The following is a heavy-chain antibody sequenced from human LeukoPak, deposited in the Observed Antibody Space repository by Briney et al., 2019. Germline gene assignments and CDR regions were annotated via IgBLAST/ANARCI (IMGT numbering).Heavy chain of an antibody. D-gene: IGHD3-10*01. CDR2: ISSSGSTI. V-gene: IGHV3-48*03. J-gene: IGHJ5*02. CDR3: ARAFGSGSYDP. Sequence: GGSLRLSCAASGFTFSSYEMNWGRQAPGKGLEWVSYISSSGSTIYYADSVKGRFTISRDNAKNSLYLQMNSLRAEDTAVYYCARAFGSGSYDPWGQGTLVTVSS. CDR1: GFTFSSYE.